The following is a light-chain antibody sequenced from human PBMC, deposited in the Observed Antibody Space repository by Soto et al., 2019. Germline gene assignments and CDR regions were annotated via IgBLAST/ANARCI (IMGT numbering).Light chain of an antibody. V-gene: IGKV3-20*01. CDR1: QSVSSSY. J-gene: IGKJ1*01. CDR3: QQYGSSPRT. CDR2: GAS. Sequence: DIVLTQSPGTLSLSPGERATLSCRASQSVSSSYFAWYQQKPGQAPRLLIYGASSRATGIPDKFSGSGSGTDVTLTISRLEPEDFAVYYCQQYGSSPRTFGQGTKVEIK.